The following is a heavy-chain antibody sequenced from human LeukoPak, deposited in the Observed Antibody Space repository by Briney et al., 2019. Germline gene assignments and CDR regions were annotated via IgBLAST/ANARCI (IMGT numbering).Heavy chain of an antibody. J-gene: IGHJ4*02. CDR1: RFTFSSYA. CDR2: ISGSGGST. D-gene: IGHD1-26*01. CDR3: AKKWGVGATTLDYFDY. V-gene: IGHV3-23*01. Sequence: GGSLRLSCAASRFTFSSYAMTWVRQAPGKGLEWVSGISGSGGSTYYADSVKGRFTISRDNSKNTLYLQMNSLTDEDTAVYYCAKKWGVGATTLDYFDYWGQGTLVTVSS.